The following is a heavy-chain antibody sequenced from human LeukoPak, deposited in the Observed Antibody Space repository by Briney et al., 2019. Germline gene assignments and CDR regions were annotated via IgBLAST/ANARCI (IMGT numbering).Heavy chain of an antibody. CDR3: ARSADQLERRTGWFDP. CDR1: GDSVSSNSAA. D-gene: IGHD1-1*01. Sequence: SQTLSLTCAISGDSVSSNSAAWNWIRQSPSRGLEWLGRTYYRSKWYNDYAVSVKSRITINPDTSKNQFSLQLNSVTPEDTAVYYCARSADQLERRTGWFDPWGQGTLVTVSS. V-gene: IGHV6-1*01. J-gene: IGHJ5*02. CDR2: TYYRSKWYN.